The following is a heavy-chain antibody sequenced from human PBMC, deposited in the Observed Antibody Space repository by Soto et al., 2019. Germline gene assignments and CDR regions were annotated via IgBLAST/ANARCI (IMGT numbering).Heavy chain of an antibody. D-gene: IGHD6-6*01. CDR3: AREAARTPPFMGFDY. Sequence: QVQLVQSGAEVKKPGASVKVSCKASGYTFTSYYMHWVRQVPGQGLEWMGIINPSGGSTSYAQKFQGRVTMTRDTSTSTVYMELSSLRSEDTAVYYCAREAARTPPFMGFDYWGQGTLVTVSS. V-gene: IGHV1-46*01. J-gene: IGHJ4*02. CDR1: GYTFTSYY. CDR2: INPSGGST.